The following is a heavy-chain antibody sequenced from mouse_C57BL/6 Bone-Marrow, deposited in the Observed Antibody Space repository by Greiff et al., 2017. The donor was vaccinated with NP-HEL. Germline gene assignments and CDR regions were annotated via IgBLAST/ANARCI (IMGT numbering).Heavy chain of an antibody. CDR2: IYPRSGNT. D-gene: IGHD1-1*01. CDR1: GYTFRSYG. CDR3: ASGLLRAMDY. V-gene: IGHV1-81*01. Sequence: QVQLQQSGAELVRPGASVKLSCKASGYTFRSYGISWVKQRPGQGLEWIGQIYPRSGNTYYNEKFKGKATLTADKSSSTACMEIRSLTSEDSAVYFCASGLLRAMDYWGRGTSVTVSS. J-gene: IGHJ4*01.